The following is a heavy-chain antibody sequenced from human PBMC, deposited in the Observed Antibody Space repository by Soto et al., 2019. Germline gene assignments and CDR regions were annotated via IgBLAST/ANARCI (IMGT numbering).Heavy chain of an antibody. CDR1: GFTFSDYY. Sequence: PDGTLRLSCAASGFTFSDYYMSWIRQPPGKGLEWVSYISSTSSYTNYADSVKGRFTISRDNTKNSLYLQMNSLRAEDTAVYYCARVPIVVVPAAFTNWFDPWGQGTLVTVYS. D-gene: IGHD2-2*01. CDR2: ISSTSSYT. J-gene: IGHJ5*02. CDR3: ARVPIVVVPAAFTNWFDP. V-gene: IGHV3-11*06.